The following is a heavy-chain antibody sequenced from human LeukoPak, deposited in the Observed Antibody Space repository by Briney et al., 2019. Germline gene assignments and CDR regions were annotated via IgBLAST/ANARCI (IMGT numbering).Heavy chain of an antibody. J-gene: IGHJ3*01. D-gene: IGHD3-22*01. Sequence: GGSLRLSCVASGIAFSNSIMHWVRQAPGKGLEWVSAMSYDGFSKYYADSMKGRLTISRDDSKNTVYLQMKSLRPEDTAVYYCAREGHTSGYCGTFDVWGQGTTVAVS. CDR2: MSYDGFSK. V-gene: IGHV3-30*04. CDR3: AREGHTSGYCGTFDV. CDR1: GIAFSNSI.